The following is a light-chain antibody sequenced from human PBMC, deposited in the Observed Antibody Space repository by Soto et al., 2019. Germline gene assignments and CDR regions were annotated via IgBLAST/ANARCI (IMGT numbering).Light chain of an antibody. CDR1: QSVTIY. V-gene: IGKV1-39*01. CDR2: AAS. Sequence: DIQMTQSPSSLSASVGDRVTITCRASQSVTIYLSWYQQKPGKAPKLLVYAASTLQSGVPSRFSGSGSGTDFTLTISSLQPEDLGTYYCQQSDNTPYTFGQGTKLEIK. CDR3: QQSDNTPYT. J-gene: IGKJ2*01.